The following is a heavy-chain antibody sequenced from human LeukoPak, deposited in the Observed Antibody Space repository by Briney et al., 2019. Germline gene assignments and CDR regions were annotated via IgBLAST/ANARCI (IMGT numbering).Heavy chain of an antibody. J-gene: IGHJ5*02. D-gene: IGHD3-10*01. CDR2: IRYDGSNK. CDR3: ARDLVVRGRWSWFDP. Sequence: GGSLRLSCAASGFTFSSYGMHWVRQAPGKGLEWVAFIRYDGSNKYCADSVKGRFTISRDNSKNTLYLQMNSLRAEDTAVYYCARDLVVRGRWSWFDPRGQGTLVTVSS. CDR1: GFTFSSYG. V-gene: IGHV3-30*02.